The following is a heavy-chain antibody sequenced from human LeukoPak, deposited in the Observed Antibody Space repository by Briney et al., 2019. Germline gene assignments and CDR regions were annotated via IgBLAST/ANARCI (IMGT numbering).Heavy chain of an antibody. CDR1: GITLSNYG. D-gene: IGHD6-19*01. CDR2: ISGSGGST. V-gene: IGHV3-23*01. Sequence: GGSLRLSSAVSGITLSNYGMSWVRQAPGKGLEWVAGISGSGGSTYYADSVKGRFTVSRDNPKNTLYLQMNSLRAEDTAVYYCARDYRYRQWLVPAPQSWFDPWGQGTLVTVSS. CDR3: ARDYRYRQWLVPAPQSWFDP. J-gene: IGHJ5*02.